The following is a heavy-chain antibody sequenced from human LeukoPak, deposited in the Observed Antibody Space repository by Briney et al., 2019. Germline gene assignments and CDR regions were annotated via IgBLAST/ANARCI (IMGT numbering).Heavy chain of an antibody. J-gene: IGHJ4*02. Sequence: AGGSLRLSCTASGFTFGDYAMSWFRQAPGKGLEWVAVISYDGSNKYYADSVKGRFTISRDNSKNTLYLQMNSLRAEDTAVYYCARDRGSGWYYNFDYWGQGTLVTVSS. CDR3: ARDRGSGWYYNFDY. CDR1: GFTFGDYA. CDR2: ISYDGSNK. V-gene: IGHV3-30-3*01. D-gene: IGHD6-19*01.